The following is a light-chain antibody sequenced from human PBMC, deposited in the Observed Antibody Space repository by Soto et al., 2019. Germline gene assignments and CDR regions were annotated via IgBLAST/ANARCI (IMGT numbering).Light chain of an antibody. CDR3: QQRSNWPPWT. CDR1: QSVSRY. Sequence: EIVLPQSPATLSLSPGERATLSGMASQSVSRYLAWYQQRPGQPPRLLIYDASNRATGIPARFSGSGSGTDFTLTISSLEPEDFAVYYCQQRSNWPPWTFGQGTKVDI. CDR2: DAS. V-gene: IGKV3-11*01. J-gene: IGKJ1*01.